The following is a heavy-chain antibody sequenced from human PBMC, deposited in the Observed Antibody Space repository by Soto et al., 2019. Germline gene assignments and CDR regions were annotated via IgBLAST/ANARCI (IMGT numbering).Heavy chain of an antibody. Sequence: LRLSCAASGFTFSSYSMNWVRQAPGKGLEWVSSISSSSSYIYYADSVKGRFTISRANAKNSLYLQMNSLRAEDTAVYYCARDLVPSITIFGVVIHYGMDVWGQGTTVTVSS. CDR1: GFTFSSYS. D-gene: IGHD3-3*01. V-gene: IGHV3-21*01. CDR2: ISSSSSYI. CDR3: ARDLVPSITIFGVVIHYGMDV. J-gene: IGHJ6*02.